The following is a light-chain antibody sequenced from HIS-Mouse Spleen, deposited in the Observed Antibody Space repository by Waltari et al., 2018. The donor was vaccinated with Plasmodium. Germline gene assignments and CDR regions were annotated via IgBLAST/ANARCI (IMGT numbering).Light chain of an antibody. CDR3: YSTDSSGNHRV. J-gene: IGLJ3*02. V-gene: IGLV3-10*01. CDR2: EDS. Sequence: SYELPQPPAASVFAGQTASLTCSGDALPKKSAYWYQQKSGQAPVLVIYEDSKRPSGIPERFSGSSSGTMATLTISGAQVEDEADYYCYSTDSSGNHRVFGGGTKLTVL. CDR1: ALPKKS.